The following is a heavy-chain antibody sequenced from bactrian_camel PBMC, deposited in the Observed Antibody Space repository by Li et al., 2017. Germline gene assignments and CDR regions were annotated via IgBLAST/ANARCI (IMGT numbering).Heavy chain of an antibody. V-gene: IGHV3S63*01. CDR2: IYTSDPIT. J-gene: IGHJ6*01. D-gene: IGHD2*01. CDR3: AARGPYCYTKLSVRDFTY. CDR1: GYAFGSGP. Sequence: HVQLVESGGGSVQAGGALRLSCATSGYAFGSGPMSWFRQAPGKQREGVATIYTSDPITYYADSVKGRFTISQDNAKNTVYLQMNSLKPEGTAMYYCAARGPYCYTKLSVRDFTYWGQGTQVTVS.